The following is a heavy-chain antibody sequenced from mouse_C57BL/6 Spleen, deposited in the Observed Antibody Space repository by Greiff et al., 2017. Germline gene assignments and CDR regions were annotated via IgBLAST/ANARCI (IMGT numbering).Heavy chain of an antibody. V-gene: IGHV1-15*01. CDR3: TREASLYDV. D-gene: IGHD1-3*01. CDR1: GYTFTDYD. CDR2: IDPEAGGT. Sequence: QVQLQQSGAELVRPGASVTLSCKASGYTFTDYDMHWVKQTPVHGLEWIGAIDPEAGGTAYNQKFKGKAILTADKSSSTAYMELSSLTSEDSAVYYCTREASLYDVWGTGTTVTVSS. J-gene: IGHJ1*03.